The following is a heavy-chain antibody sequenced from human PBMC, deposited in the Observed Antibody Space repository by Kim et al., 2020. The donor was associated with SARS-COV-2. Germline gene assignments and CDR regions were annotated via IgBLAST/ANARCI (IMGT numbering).Heavy chain of an antibody. V-gene: IGHV5-10-1*01. CDR3: ARLLGYCSSTSCQNYYYGMDV. CDR1: GYSFTSYW. J-gene: IGHJ6*02. D-gene: IGHD2-2*01. Sequence: GESLKISCKGSGYSFTSYWISWVRQMPGKGLEWMGRIDPSDSYTNYSPSFQGHVTISADKSISTAYLQWSSLKASDTAMYYCARLLGYCSSTSCQNYYYGMDVWGQGTTVTVSS. CDR2: IDPSDSYT.